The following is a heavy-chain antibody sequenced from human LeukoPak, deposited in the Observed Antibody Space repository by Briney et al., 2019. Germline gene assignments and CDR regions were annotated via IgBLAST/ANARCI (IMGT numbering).Heavy chain of an antibody. D-gene: IGHD6-13*01. CDR2: IGTAGDT. CDR1: GFTFSSYD. V-gene: IGHV3-13*01. CDR3: ARDGSAAGTAAFDI. Sequence: GGSLRLSCAASGFTFSSYDMHWVRQATGKGLEWVSAIGTAGDTYYPGSVKGRFTISRENAKNSLYLQMNSLRARDTAVYYCARDGSAAGTAAFDIWGQGTMVTVSS. J-gene: IGHJ3*02.